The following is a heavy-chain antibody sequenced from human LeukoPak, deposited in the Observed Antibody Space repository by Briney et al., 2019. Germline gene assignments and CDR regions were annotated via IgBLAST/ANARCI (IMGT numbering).Heavy chain of an antibody. J-gene: IGHJ5*02. V-gene: IGHV4-39*01. CDR1: GGSISSSSYY. D-gene: IGHD1-26*01. Sequence: PSETLSLTCTVSGGSISSSSYYWGWLRQPPGKGLEWIGGMYYSGTTYYNPSLKSRCTITVDTSKNQVPLKLSSVTDADTAVYYCPRHRSRSGSDWIDPWGQGTLVTVSS. CDR3: PRHRSRSGSDWIDP. CDR2: MYYSGTT.